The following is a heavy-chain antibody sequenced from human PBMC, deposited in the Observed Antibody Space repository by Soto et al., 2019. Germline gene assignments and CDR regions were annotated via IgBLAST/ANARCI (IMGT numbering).Heavy chain of an antibody. V-gene: IGHV3-21*04. CDR1: GFTFSRFW. CDR3: ARVLYGSGTNWFDP. Sequence: GGSLRLSCVASGFTFSRFWMSWVRQAPGKGLEWVSSISSSSSYIYYADSVKGRFTISRDNAKNSLYLQMNSLSAEDTAMYYCARVLYGSGTNWFDPWGQGALVTVSS. D-gene: IGHD3-10*01. CDR2: ISSSSSYI. J-gene: IGHJ5*02.